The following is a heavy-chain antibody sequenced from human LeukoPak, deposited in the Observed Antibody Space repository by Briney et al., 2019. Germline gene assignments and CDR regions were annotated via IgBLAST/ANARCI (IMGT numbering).Heavy chain of an antibody. Sequence: GGSLRLSCAASGFTFSSYAMSWVRQAPGKGLEWVSAISGSGGSTYYADSVKGRFTISRDNSKNTLYLQMNTLRAEDTAVYYCAKDLEQLVRGYFDYWGQGTLVTVSS. V-gene: IGHV3-23*01. CDR3: AKDLEQLVRGYFDY. CDR1: GFTFSSYA. J-gene: IGHJ4*02. CDR2: ISGSGGST. D-gene: IGHD6-6*01.